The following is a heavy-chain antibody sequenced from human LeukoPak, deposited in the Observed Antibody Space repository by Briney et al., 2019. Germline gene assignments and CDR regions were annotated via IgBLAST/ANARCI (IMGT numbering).Heavy chain of an antibody. V-gene: IGHV4-38-2*02. Sequence: SETLSLTCTVSGYSISSGYYWGWIRQPPGKGLEWIGSIYRSGSTYYNPSLKSRVTISVDTSKNQFSLKLRSVTAADTAVYYCARVVGTVTTYFDYWGQGTLVTVSS. CDR3: ARVVGTVTTYFDY. CDR2: IYRSGST. D-gene: IGHD4-17*01. J-gene: IGHJ4*02. CDR1: GYSISSGYY.